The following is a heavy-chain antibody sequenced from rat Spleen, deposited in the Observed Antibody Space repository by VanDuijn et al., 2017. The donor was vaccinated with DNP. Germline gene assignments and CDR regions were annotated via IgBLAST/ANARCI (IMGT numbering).Heavy chain of an antibody. CDR3: ASTQFSGDVNWFGY. D-gene: IGHD1-1*01. Sequence: EVQLQESGPGLVEPSQSLSLTCSVTGHSITNSYRWNWIRKFPGNRLEWMGYVNSVGRTYYNPSLRGRIYITRDTSRNQFFLQVISGTTEDTATYYCASTQFSGDVNWFGYWGQGTLVTVSS. CDR1: GHSITNSYR. V-gene: IGHV3-3*01. CDR2: VNSVGRT. J-gene: IGHJ3*01.